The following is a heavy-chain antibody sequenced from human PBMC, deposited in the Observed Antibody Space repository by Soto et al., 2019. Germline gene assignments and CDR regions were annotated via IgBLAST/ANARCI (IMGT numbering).Heavy chain of an antibody. D-gene: IGHD6-19*01. CDR1: GYTFTSYD. CDR3: ARGEAVAGPESHATHLHAFDI. J-gene: IGHJ3*02. V-gene: IGHV1-8*01. CDR2: MNPNSGNT. Sequence: ASVKVSCKASGYTFTSYDINWVRQATGQGLEWMGWMNPNSGNTGYAQKFQGRVTMTRNTSISTAYMELSSLRSEDTAVYYCARGEAVAGPESHATHLHAFDIWGQGTMVTVSS.